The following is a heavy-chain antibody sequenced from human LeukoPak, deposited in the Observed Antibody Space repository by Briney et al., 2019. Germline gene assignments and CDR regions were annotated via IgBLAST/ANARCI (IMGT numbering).Heavy chain of an antibody. D-gene: IGHD2-2*01. J-gene: IGHJ5*02. Sequence: GGSLRLSCAASGFTFTTYWMSWVRQAPGKGLEWVASMNQDGGEIHYVNSVKGRFSISRDNAKNPLHLQMNSLTAEDTAVYYCARAYHPGGWFDPWGQGTLVTVSS. CDR3: ARAYHPGGWFDP. CDR1: GFTFTTYW. CDR2: MNQDGGEI. V-gene: IGHV3-7*04.